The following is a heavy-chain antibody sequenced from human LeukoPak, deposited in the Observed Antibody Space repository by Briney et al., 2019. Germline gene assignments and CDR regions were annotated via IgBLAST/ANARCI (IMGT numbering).Heavy chain of an antibody. CDR2: IKSKTDGGTT. J-gene: IGHJ4*02. Sequence: GGSLRLSCAASGFTFSNAWMSWVRQAPGKGLEWVGRIKSKTDGGTTDYAAPVKGRFTISRDDSKNTLYLHMNSLRAEDTAVYYCARATRIYSSGWYYSFDYWGQGALVTVSS. V-gene: IGHV3-15*05. CDR3: ARATRIYSSGWYYSFDY. CDR1: GFTFSNAW. D-gene: IGHD6-19*01.